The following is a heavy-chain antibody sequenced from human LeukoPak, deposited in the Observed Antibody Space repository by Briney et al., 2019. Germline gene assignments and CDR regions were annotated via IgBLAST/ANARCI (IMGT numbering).Heavy chain of an antibody. CDR2: IYYSGST. J-gene: IGHJ4*02. CDR3: ARTRYYYNSRSYGAPYYFDY. CDR1: GGSISNSSSY. Sequence: SETLSLTCTVSGGSISNSSSYWGWIRQPPGKGLEWIGSIYYSGSTYYNPSLKSRVTISVDTSKNQFSLKLSSVTAADTAVYYCARTRYYYNSRSYGAPYYFDYWGQGTLVTVSS. D-gene: IGHD3-10*01. V-gene: IGHV4-39*01.